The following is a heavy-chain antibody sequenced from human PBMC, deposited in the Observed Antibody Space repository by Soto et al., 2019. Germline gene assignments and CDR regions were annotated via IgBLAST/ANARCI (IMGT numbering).Heavy chain of an antibody. V-gene: IGHV4-30-4*01. Sequence: SETLSLTCTVSGGSISSGDYYWSWIRQPPGKGLEWIGYIYYSGSTYYNPSLKSRVTISVDTSKNQFSLKLSSVTAADTAVYYCARGNFTMVRGVIQAWGQGTTVTVSS. CDR3: ARGNFTMVRGVIQA. J-gene: IGHJ6*02. CDR2: IYYSGST. D-gene: IGHD3-10*01. CDR1: GGSISSGDYY.